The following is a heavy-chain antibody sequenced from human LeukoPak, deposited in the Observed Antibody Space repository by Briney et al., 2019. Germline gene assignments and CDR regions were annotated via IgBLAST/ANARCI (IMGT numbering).Heavy chain of an antibody. D-gene: IGHD2-2*01. Sequence: SQTLSLTCAISGDSVSNNSAAWNWIRQSPSRGLEWLGRTYYRSTWYNDYAVSVRGRITVNPDTSKNQFSLHLNSVTPEDTAVYYCARRLTQYDCFDPWGQGILVTVSS. J-gene: IGHJ5*02. CDR2: TYYRSTWYN. CDR3: ARRLTQYDCFDP. CDR1: GDSVSNNSAA. V-gene: IGHV6-1*01.